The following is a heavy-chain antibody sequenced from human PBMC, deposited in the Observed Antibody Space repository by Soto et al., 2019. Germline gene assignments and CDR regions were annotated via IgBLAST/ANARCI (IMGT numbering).Heavy chain of an antibody. D-gene: IGHD2-15*01. V-gene: IGHV4-39*02. CDR2: IYYSGST. Sequence: PSETLSLTCTVSGGSISSSSYYWGWIRQPPGKGLEWIGSIYYSGSTYYNPSLKSRVTISVDTPKNQFSLKLSSVTAADTAVYYCAREGTVVTGDWFDPWGQGTLVTVS. CDR3: AREGTVVTGDWFDP. J-gene: IGHJ5*02. CDR1: GGSISSSSYY.